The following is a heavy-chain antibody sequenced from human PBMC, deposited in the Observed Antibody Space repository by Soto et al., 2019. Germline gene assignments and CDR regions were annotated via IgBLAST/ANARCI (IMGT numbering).Heavy chain of an antibody. V-gene: IGHV1-3*01. J-gene: IGHJ4*02. Sequence: ASVKVSCKASGYTFTSYAMHWVLQAPGQRLEWMGWINAGNGNTKYSQKFQGRVTITRDTSASTAYMELSSLRSEDTAVYYCARTLGGATPAAYWGQGTLVTVSS. CDR3: ARTLGGATPAAY. CDR2: INAGNGNT. CDR1: GYTFTSYA. D-gene: IGHD1-26*01.